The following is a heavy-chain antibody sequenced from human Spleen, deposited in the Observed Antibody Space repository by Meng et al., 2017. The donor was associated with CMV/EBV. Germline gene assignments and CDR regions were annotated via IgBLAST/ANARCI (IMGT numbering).Heavy chain of an antibody. D-gene: IGHD6-19*01. J-gene: IGHJ4*02. CDR3: ARGGPWLAYDY. CDR2: INHSGST. Sequence: LTCAVYGGSFSGYYWSWIRQPPGKGLEWIGEINHSGSTKYNPSLESRATISVDKTKNQFSLSVNSVTAADTAVYYCARGGPWLAYDYWGQGTLVTVSS. CDR1: GGSFSGYY. V-gene: IGHV4-34*01.